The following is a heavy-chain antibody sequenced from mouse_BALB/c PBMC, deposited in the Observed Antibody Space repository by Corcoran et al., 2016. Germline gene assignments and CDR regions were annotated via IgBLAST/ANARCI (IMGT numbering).Heavy chain of an antibody. Sequence: EVKLLESGGGLVQPGGSLKLSCAASGFDFSRYWMSWVRQAPGKGLEWIGEINPDSSTINYTPSLKDKFIISRDNAKNTLYLEMSKVRAWDTALYYCAKGGDEGGFDYWGQGTTLTVSS. V-gene: IGHV4-1*02. J-gene: IGHJ2*01. D-gene: IGHD3-3*01. CDR3: AKGGDEGGFDY. CDR2: INPDSSTI. CDR1: GFDFSRYW.